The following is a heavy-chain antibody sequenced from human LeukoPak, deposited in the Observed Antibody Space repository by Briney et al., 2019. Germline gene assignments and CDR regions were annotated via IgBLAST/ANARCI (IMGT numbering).Heavy chain of an antibody. V-gene: IGHV3-21*04. CDR2: ISTSSSYI. Sequence: PGGSLRLSCAASGFTFSSYSMNWVRQAPGKGLEWVSFISTSSSYIYYVDSVKGRFTISRDNAKNSLYLQMNSLRAEDTAVYYCAKGSGDYYDSSGYYLFGYWGQGTLVTVSS. D-gene: IGHD3-22*01. CDR3: AKGSGDYYDSSGYYLFGY. CDR1: GFTFSSYS. J-gene: IGHJ4*02.